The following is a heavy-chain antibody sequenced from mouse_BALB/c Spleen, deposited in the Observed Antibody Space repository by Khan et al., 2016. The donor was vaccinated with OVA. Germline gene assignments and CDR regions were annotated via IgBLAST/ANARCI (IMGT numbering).Heavy chain of an antibody. CDR2: INPSNGYT. D-gene: IGHD2-14*01. J-gene: IGHJ3*01. Sequence: QLEESGAELARPGASVKMSCKASGYTFTSYTIHWIKLRPGQGLEWIGFINPSNGYTNYNQKFKDKATLTADKSSTTVYMQLSSLTSDDSAVYNCVRDGAYHRNDGWFAYWGQGTLVTVSA. V-gene: IGHV1-4*01. CDR1: GYTFTSYT. CDR3: VRDGAYHRNDGWFAY.